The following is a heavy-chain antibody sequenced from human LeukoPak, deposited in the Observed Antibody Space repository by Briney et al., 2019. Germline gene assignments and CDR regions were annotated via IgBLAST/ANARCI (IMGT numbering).Heavy chain of an antibody. D-gene: IGHD1-26*01. J-gene: IGHJ4*02. Sequence: PGGSLRLSCAASGFTFSRFAMSWVRQAPGKGLEWVSGISGSGDTTYYADSVKGRFTISRDNSKNTLYLQMDSLRAEDTAVYYCATDRNSGKYYDYWGQGTLVTVSS. V-gene: IGHV3-23*01. CDR1: GFTFSRFA. CDR3: ATDRNSGKYYDY. CDR2: ISGSGDTT.